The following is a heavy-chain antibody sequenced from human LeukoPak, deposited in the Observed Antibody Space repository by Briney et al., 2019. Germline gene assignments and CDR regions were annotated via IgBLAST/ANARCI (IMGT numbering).Heavy chain of an antibody. D-gene: IGHD3-10*01. V-gene: IGHV3-21*01. J-gene: IGHJ4*02. CDR2: ISSSSSYI. Sequence: PGGSLRVSCAASGFTFSSYSMNWVRQAPGKGLEWVSSISSSSSYIYYADSVKGRFTISRDNAKNSLYLPMNSLSAADTAGYYCAREEVYPYGQTVDSWGQGTLVTVSS. CDR1: GFTFSSYS. CDR3: AREEVYPYGQTVDS.